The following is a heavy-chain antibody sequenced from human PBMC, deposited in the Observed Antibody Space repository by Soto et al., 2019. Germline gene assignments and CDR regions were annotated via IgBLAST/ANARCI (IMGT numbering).Heavy chain of an antibody. CDR3: ARQYYYDSSGYPYFDY. V-gene: IGHV1-69*13. D-gene: IGHD3-22*01. J-gene: IGHJ4*02. CDR2: IIPIFGTA. CDR1: GGTFSSYA. Sequence: VASVKVSCKASGGTFSSYAISWVRQAPGQGLEWMGGIIPIFGTANYAQRFQGRVTITADESTSTAYMELSSLRSEDTAVYYCARQYYYDSSGYPYFDYWGQGTLVTVSS.